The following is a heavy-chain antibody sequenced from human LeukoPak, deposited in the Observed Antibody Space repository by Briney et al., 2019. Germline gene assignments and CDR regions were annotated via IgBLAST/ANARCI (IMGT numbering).Heavy chain of an antibody. D-gene: IGHD3-22*01. V-gene: IGHV3-11*01. CDR2: ISSSGSNI. J-gene: IGHJ4*02. Sequence: GGSLRLSCAASGFTFSDYYMSWIRQAPGKGLEWVSYISSSGSNIYYADSVKGRVTISRDNAKNSLYLQMNSLRAEDTAVYYCARGVDDSSGYLFDYWGQGTLVTVSS. CDR1: GFTFSDYY. CDR3: ARGVDDSSGYLFDY.